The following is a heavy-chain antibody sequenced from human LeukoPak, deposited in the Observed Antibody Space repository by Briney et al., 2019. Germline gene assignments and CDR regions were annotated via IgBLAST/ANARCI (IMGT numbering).Heavy chain of an antibody. Sequence: PGGSLRLSCAASGFTFDDYAIHWVRQPPGKGLEWVSFITGDGGRTYYADSVKGRFAISRDNSKNSLYLQMNSLRTEDTALYYCAKDRDTSGFEHWGQGTLATVSS. CDR1: GFTFDDYA. D-gene: IGHD3-22*01. CDR3: AKDRDTSGFEH. CDR2: ITGDGGRT. J-gene: IGHJ1*01. V-gene: IGHV3-43*02.